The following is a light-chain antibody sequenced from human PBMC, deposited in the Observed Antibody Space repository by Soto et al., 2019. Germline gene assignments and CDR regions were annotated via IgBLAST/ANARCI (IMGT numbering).Light chain of an antibody. CDR1: SSNIGAGYD. CDR2: GNS. J-gene: IGLJ2*01. CDR3: QSYDTSLSGSVV. Sequence: QSVLTQPPSVSGAPGQWVTISRTGRSSNIGAGYDVHWYQQLPGTAPKLLIYGNSNRPSGAPDRFSGSKSGTSASLAITGLQAEDEPDYYCQSYDTSLSGSVVFGGGTKLTVL. V-gene: IGLV1-40*01.